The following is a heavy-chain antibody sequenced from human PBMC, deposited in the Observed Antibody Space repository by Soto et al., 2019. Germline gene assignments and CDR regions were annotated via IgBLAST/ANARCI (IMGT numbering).Heavy chain of an antibody. Sequence: GGSLRLSCAASGFTFGDYWMHWVRQPPGKGPEWVSRMTGDGRTTQYADSVKGRFTASRDNAKSTLYLQMNSLRAEDTAIYYCAKKVNSGSGSQYFDYWGQGTLVTVSS. CDR1: GFTFGDYW. V-gene: IGHV3-74*01. J-gene: IGHJ4*02. D-gene: IGHD3-10*01. CDR2: MTGDGRTT. CDR3: AKKVNSGSGSQYFDY.